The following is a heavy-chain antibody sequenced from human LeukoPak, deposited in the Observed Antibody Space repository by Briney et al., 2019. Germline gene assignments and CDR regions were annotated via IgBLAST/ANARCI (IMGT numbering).Heavy chain of an antibody. CDR3: AILAAISGSDYPDD. D-gene: IGHD1-26*01. V-gene: IGHV4-59*08. CDR1: GVSISSYY. CDR2: YSGNT. Sequence: SSETLSLTCTVSGVSISSYYWSWIRQPPGKGLEWIGYYSGNTIYNPSLRSRVTISADTSKNHFSLRLRSVTAADTAVYYCAILAAISGSDYPDDWGQGTLVTVSS. J-gene: IGHJ4*02.